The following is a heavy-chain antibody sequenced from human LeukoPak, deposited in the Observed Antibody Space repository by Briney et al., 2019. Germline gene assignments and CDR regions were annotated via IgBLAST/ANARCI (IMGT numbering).Heavy chain of an antibody. CDR3: AKPMYYYDSSGYYPLGNAFDI. Sequence: TGGSLRLSCAASGFTFSSYAMSWVHQAPGKGLEWVSAISGSGGSTYYADSVKGRFTISRDNSKNTLYLQMNSLRAEDTAVYYCAKPMYYYDSSGYYPLGNAFDIWGQGTMVTVSS. J-gene: IGHJ3*02. V-gene: IGHV3-23*01. CDR1: GFTFSSYA. CDR2: ISGSGGST. D-gene: IGHD3-22*01.